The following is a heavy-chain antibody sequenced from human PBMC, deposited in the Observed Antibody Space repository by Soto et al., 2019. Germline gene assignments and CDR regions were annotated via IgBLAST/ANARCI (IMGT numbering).Heavy chain of an antibody. CDR1: GYTFTSYA. D-gene: IGHD3-22*01. J-gene: IGHJ4*02. V-gene: IGHV1-3*01. CDR2: INAGNGNT. Sequence: ASVTVSCQASGYTFTSYAMHWVRQAPGQRLEWMGWINAGNGNTKYSQKFQGRVTITRDTSASTAYMELSSLRSEDTAVYYCARGIVSITMIVVRFDYWGQGTLVTVSS. CDR3: ARGIVSITMIVVRFDY.